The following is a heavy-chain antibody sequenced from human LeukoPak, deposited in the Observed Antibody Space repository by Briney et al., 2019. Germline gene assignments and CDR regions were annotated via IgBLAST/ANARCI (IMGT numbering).Heavy chain of an antibody. CDR1: GFTVSSNY. Sequence: GSLRLSCAASGFTVSSNYMSWIRQPPGKGLEWIGEINHSGSTNYNPSLKSRVTISVDTSKNQFSLKLSSVTAADTAVYYCARGISDFDYWGQGTLVTVSS. V-gene: IGHV4-34*01. CDR3: ARGISDFDY. J-gene: IGHJ4*02. CDR2: INHSGST.